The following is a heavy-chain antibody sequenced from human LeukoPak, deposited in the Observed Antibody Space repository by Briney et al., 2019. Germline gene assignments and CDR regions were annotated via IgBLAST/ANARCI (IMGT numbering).Heavy chain of an antibody. D-gene: IGHD5-24*01. Sequence: PSETLSLTCTVSGGSISSGSYYWSWIRQPAGKGLEWIGRIYTSGSTNYNPSLKSRVTISVDTSKNQFSLKLSSVTAADTAVYYCARVGGDGYNHKYYFDYWGQGTLVTVSS. CDR1: GGSISSGSYY. CDR3: ARVGGDGYNHKYYFDY. V-gene: IGHV4-61*02. CDR2: IYTSGST. J-gene: IGHJ4*02.